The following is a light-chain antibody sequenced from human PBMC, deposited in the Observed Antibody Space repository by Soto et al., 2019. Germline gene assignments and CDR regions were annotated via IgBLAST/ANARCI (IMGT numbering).Light chain of an antibody. V-gene: IGKV3-20*01. CDR3: QHYSSSPPAIT. J-gene: IGKJ5*01. CDR1: QSFTSGY. Sequence: VLTQSPGTVSLSPGERASLSCRASQSFTSGYLAWYQQQPNQAPRLLVYGASYRATGIPDRFSGGGSGTDFTLTISRLEPEDFAVYYCQHYSSSPPAITFGQGTRLEIK. CDR2: GAS.